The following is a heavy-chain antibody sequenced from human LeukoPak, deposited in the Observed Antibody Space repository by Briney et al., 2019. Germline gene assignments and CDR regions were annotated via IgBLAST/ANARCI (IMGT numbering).Heavy chain of an antibody. V-gene: IGHV3-30*18. D-gene: IGHD1-26*01. CDR1: GFTFSHYG. Sequence: GGSLRLSCAASGFTFSHYGVHWVRQAPGKGLEWVAVISYDGSNKYYADSVKGRFTISRDNSKNTLYLQMNSLRAEDTAVYYCAKDVGMTYFDYWGQGTLVTVSS. J-gene: IGHJ4*02. CDR2: ISYDGSNK. CDR3: AKDVGMTYFDY.